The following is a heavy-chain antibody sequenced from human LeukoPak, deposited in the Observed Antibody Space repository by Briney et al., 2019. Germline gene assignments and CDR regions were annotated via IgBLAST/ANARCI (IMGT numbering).Heavy chain of an antibody. V-gene: IGHV3-23*01. CDR3: AARPPIIVTGPFDY. J-gene: IGHJ4*02. CDR1: GLTFSRCA. CDR2: ISGSGDST. D-gene: IGHD2-21*02. Sequence: PGGSLRLSCAASGLTFSRCAMGWVRQAPGKGLEWVSTISGSGDSTYYAGSVKGRFTVSRDHSNNTLYLQMNSLRAEDTALYYCAARPPIIVTGPFDYWGQGTLVTVSS.